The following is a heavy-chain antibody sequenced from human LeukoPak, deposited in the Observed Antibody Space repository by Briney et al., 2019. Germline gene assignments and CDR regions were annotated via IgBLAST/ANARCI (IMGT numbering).Heavy chain of an antibody. Sequence: GRSLRLSCAASGLTFSTYAMHWVRQAPGKGLEWVAVISYDGSKKYYADSVRGRFTISRDNAKNSLYLQMNSLRAEDTAVYYCARARIPRRITMIVVVITSDAFDIWGQGTMVTVSS. D-gene: IGHD3-22*01. CDR1: GLTFSTYA. V-gene: IGHV3-30-3*01. CDR2: ISYDGSKK. CDR3: ARARIPRRITMIVVVITSDAFDI. J-gene: IGHJ3*02.